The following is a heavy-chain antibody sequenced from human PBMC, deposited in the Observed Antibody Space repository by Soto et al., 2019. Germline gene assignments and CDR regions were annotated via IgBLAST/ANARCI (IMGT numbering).Heavy chain of an antibody. CDR1: GYSFTSYW. V-gene: IGHV5-51*01. CDR2: IYPGDPDT. D-gene: IGHD6-13*01. J-gene: IGHJ6*02. CDR3: AKTAAGGKNYYGMDV. Sequence: GESLKISCKGSGYSFTSYWIGWARQMPGKGLEWMGIIYPGDPDTRNSPSFQGQVTISADKSISTAYLRWSSLKASDTAMYYCAKTAAGGKNYYGMDVWGQGTTVTVSS.